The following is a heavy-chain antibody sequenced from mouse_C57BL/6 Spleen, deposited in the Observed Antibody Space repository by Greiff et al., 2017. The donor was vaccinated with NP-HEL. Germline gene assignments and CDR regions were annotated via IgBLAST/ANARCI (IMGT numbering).Heavy chain of an antibody. CDR1: GYAFSSYW. D-gene: IGHD1-1*01. CDR2: IYPGDGDT. J-gene: IGHJ3*01. Sequence: VQLVESGAELVKPGASVKISCKASGYAFSSYWMNWVKQRPGKGLEWIGQIYPGDGDTNYNGKFKGKATLTADKSSSTAYMQLSSLTSEDSAVYFCASSRYYGSSGAFAYWGQGTLVTVSA. CDR3: ASSRYYGSSGAFAY. V-gene: IGHV1-80*01.